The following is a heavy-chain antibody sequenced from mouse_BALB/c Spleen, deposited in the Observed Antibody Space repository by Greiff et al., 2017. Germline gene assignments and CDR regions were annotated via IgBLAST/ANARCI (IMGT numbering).Heavy chain of an antibody. CDR1: GFTFSDYG. Sequence: DVKLVESGGGLVQPGGSRKLSCAASGFTFSDYGMAWVRQAPGKGPEWVAFISNLAYSIYYADTVTGRFTISRENAKNTLYLEMSSLRSEDTAMYYCARVLWLRPHYWYFDVWGAGTTVTVSS. V-gene: IGHV5-15*02. CDR2: ISNLAYSI. D-gene: IGHD2-2*01. J-gene: IGHJ1*01. CDR3: ARVLWLRPHYWYFDV.